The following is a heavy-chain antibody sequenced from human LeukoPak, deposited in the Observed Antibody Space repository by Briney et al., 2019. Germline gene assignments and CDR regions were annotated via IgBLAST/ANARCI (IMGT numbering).Heavy chain of an antibody. CDR1: GFSFGPHA. Sequence: GGSLRLSCAGSGFSFGPHAMSWVRQAPGKGLEWVSGIGGSDDSTHYAGSVKGRFTISRDNSRPTLFLQMNSLRAENTSVYYCARDRGGLVDTGTLIHWGLGTLVTVSS. D-gene: IGHD3-10*01. CDR3: ARDRGGLVDTGTLIH. J-gene: IGHJ4*02. CDR2: IGGSDDST. V-gene: IGHV3-23*01.